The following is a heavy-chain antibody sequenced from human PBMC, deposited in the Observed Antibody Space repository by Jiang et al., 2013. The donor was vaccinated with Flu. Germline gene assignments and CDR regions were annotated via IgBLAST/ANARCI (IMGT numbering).Heavy chain of an antibody. D-gene: IGHD3-10*01. CDR3: ARDGVRGVIIVSGWFDP. CDR2: ISSSSSYI. CDR1: FSSYS. Sequence: FSSYSMNWVRQAPGKGLEWVSSISSSSSYIYYADSVKGRFTISRDNAKNSLYLQMNSLRAEDTAVYYCARDGVRGVIIVSGWFDPWGQGTLVTVSS. J-gene: IGHJ5*02. V-gene: IGHV3-21*01.